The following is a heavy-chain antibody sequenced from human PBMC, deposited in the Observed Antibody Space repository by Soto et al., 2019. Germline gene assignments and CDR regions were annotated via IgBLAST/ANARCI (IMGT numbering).Heavy chain of an antibody. CDR3: ARHDDCSGGPCSTRRLFDA. D-gene: IGHD2-15*01. CDR2: IYYTGST. Sequence: SETLSLTCTVSGGSINSYYWSWIRQPPGKGLEWIGHIYYTGSTKYNPSLKSRVTISVDTPKSQFSLRLSSVTAADTALYYCARHDDCSGGPCSTRRLFDAWGQGTLVIVSS. J-gene: IGHJ5*02. V-gene: IGHV4-59*08. CDR1: GGSINSYY.